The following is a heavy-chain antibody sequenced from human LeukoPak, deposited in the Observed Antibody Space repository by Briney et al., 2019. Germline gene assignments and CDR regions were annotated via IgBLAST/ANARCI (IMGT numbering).Heavy chain of an antibody. J-gene: IGHJ4*02. V-gene: IGHV1-46*03. D-gene: IGHD4-23*01. CDR1: GYTFTGYY. CDR2: INPSGGST. CDR3: ATDPEDYGGLSFDY. Sequence: ASVKVSCKASGYTFTGYYMHWVRQAPGQGLEWMGIINPSGGSTTYAQKFQGRVTMTRDTSTSTVYMELSSLRSEDTAVYYCATDPEDYGGLSFDYWGQGTLVTVSS.